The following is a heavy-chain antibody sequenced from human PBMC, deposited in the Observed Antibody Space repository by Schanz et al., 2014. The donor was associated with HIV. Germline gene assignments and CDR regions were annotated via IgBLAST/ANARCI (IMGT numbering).Heavy chain of an antibody. J-gene: IGHJ6*02. V-gene: IGHV3-30*03. CDR3: ARVANWDYYGMDV. CDR2: ISYDGSNK. D-gene: IGHD3-16*01. Sequence: QVQLVESGGGVVQPGRSLRLSCAVSGFTFSGYGMHWVRQAPGKGLEWVAVISYDGSNKYYADSVKGRFTISRDNSKNTLFLQMNSLRGEDTAVYYCARVANWDYYGMDVWGRGTTVTVSS. CDR1: GFTFSGYG.